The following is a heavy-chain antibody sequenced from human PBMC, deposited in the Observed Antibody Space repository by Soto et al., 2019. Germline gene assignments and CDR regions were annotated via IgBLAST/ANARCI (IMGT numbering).Heavy chain of an antibody. Sequence: PSETLSLTCTVSGGSISSYYWSWIRQPPGKGLEWIGYIYYSGSTNYNPSLKSRVTISVDTSKNQFSLKLSSVTAADTAVYYCARAGYEWEFDYWGQGTLVTVSS. CDR3: ARAGYEWEFDY. CDR2: IYYSGST. V-gene: IGHV4-59*01. J-gene: IGHJ4*02. D-gene: IGHD5-12*01. CDR1: GGSISSYY.